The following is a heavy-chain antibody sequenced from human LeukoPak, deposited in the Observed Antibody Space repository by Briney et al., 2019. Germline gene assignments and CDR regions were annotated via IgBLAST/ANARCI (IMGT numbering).Heavy chain of an antibody. V-gene: IGHV4-59*01. CDR2: IYYSGST. Sequence: SETLSLTCTVSGGSISSYYWSWIRQPPGKGLEWIGYIYYSGSTNYNPSLKSRVTISVDTSKNQFSLKLSSVTAADTAVYYCARGGVGRDGYNYYYYYGMDVWGQGTTVTVSS. J-gene: IGHJ6*02. CDR1: GGSISSYY. D-gene: IGHD5-24*01. CDR3: ARGGVGRDGYNYYYYYGMDV.